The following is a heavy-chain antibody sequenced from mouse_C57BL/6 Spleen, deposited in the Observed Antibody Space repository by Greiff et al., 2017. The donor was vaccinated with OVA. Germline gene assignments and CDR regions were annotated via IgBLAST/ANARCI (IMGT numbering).Heavy chain of an antibody. D-gene: IGHD2-4*01. CDR3: ARDEYDGYAMDY. CDR2: IHPNSGST. Sequence: QVQLQQPGAELVKPGASVKLSCKASGYTFTSYWMHWVKQRPGQGLEWIGMIHPNSGSTNYNEKFKSKATLTVDKSSRTAYMQLSSLTSEDSAVYYCARDEYDGYAMDYWGQGTSVTVSS. V-gene: IGHV1-64*01. CDR1: GYTFTSYW. J-gene: IGHJ4*01.